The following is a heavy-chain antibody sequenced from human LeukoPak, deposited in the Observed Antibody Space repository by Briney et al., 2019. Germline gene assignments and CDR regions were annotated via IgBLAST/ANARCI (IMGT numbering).Heavy chain of an antibody. J-gene: IGHJ4*02. Sequence: ASVKVSCKASGGTFSSYAISWVRQAPGQGLEWMGWINPNSGGTNYAQKFQGRVTMTSDTSISTASMELSRLRSDDTAVYYCASGPSDLGSSSQYWGQGTLVTVSS. CDR2: INPNSGGT. CDR1: GGTFSSYA. CDR3: ASGPSDLGSSSQY. D-gene: IGHD6-6*01. V-gene: IGHV1-2*02.